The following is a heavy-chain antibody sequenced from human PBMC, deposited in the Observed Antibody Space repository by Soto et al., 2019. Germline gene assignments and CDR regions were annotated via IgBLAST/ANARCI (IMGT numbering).Heavy chain of an antibody. J-gene: IGHJ4*01. V-gene: IGHV4-30-4*01. Sequence: SETLSLTCTVSGGSISSGDYYWSWIRQPPGKGLEWIGYIYYSGSTYYNPSLKSRVTISVDTSKNQFSLKLSSVTAADTAVYYCTGQGRRYWRDYGGHGPVVTVSS. D-gene: IGHD1-20*01. CDR3: TGQGRRYWRDY. CDR1: GGSISSGDYY. CDR2: IYYSGST.